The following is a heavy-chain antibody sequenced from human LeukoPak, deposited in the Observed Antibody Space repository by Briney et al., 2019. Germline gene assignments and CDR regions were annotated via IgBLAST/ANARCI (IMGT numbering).Heavy chain of an antibody. J-gene: IGHJ6*03. D-gene: IGHD6-13*01. CDR2: IYISGSGST. CDR1: GGSICSYY. Sequence: SETLSLTCTVSGGSICSYYWSWIRQPAGKGLEWIGRIYISGSGSTNYNPSLKSRVTISVDTSKNQFSLNLSSVTAADTAVYYCARGGGISHYYYYMDVWGKGTTVTISS. V-gene: IGHV4-4*07. CDR3: ARGGGISHYYYYMDV.